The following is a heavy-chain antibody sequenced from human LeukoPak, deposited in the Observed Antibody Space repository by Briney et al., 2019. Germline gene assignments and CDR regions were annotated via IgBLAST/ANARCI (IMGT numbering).Heavy chain of an antibody. V-gene: IGHV3-7*03. Sequence: GGSLRLSCAASGFTFGSYWMSWVRQAPGKGLEWVANIKQDGSEKYYVDSVKGRFTISRDNAKNSLYLQMNSLRAEDTAVYYCASGTTDIVAVPATLRNYYFDYWGQGTLVTVSS. J-gene: IGHJ4*02. CDR3: ASGTTDIVAVPATLRNYYFDY. D-gene: IGHD2-2*01. CDR1: GFTFGSYW. CDR2: IKQDGSEK.